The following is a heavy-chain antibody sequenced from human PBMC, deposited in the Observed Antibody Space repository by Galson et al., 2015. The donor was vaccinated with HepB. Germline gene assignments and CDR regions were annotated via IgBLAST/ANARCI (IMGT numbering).Heavy chain of an antibody. CDR3: AREPGYSSGNSDY. CDR2: IKQDGSEQ. V-gene: IGHV3-7*03. Sequence: SLRLSCAASGFTFSSYWMSWVRQAPGKGLEWVANIKQDGSEQYYVDSVKGRFTISRDNAKNSLYLQMNSLRAEDTAVYYCAREPGYSSGNSDYWGQGTLVTVSS. CDR1: GFTFSSYW. D-gene: IGHD6-19*01. J-gene: IGHJ4*02.